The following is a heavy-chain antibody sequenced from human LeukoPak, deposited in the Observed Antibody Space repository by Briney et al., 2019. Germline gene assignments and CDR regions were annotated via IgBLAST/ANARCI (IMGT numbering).Heavy chain of an antibody. CDR1: GYTFTSYG. CDR2: ISAYNGNT. D-gene: IGHD6-13*01. J-gene: IGHJ4*02. V-gene: IGHV1-18*01. Sequence: ASVKVSCKASGYTFTSYGISWVRQAPGQGLEWMGWISAYNGNTNYAQKLQGRVTMTTDTSTSTAYMELRSLRSDDTAVYYCATKLGYIAAAGLDYWGQGTLVTVSS. CDR3: ATKLGYIAAAGLDY.